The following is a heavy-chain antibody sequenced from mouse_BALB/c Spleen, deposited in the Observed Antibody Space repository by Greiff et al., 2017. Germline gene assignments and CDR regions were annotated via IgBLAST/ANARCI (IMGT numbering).Heavy chain of an antibody. Sequence: VQLQQPGAELVKPGAPVKLSCKASGYTFTSYWMNWVKQRPGRGLEWIGRIDPSDSETHYNQKFKDKATLTVDKSSSTAYIQLSSLTSEDSAVYYCARFDGNNAMDYWGQGTSGTVSS. CDR2: IDPSDSET. D-gene: IGHD2-1*01. CDR1: GYTFTSYW. J-gene: IGHJ4*01. CDR3: ARFDGNNAMDY. V-gene: IGHV1-69*02.